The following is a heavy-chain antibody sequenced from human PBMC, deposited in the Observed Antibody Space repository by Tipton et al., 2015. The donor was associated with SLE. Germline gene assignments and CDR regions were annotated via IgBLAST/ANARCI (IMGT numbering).Heavy chain of an antibody. Sequence: TLSLTCTVSGDSISNVNYYWNWLRQRPGKGLEWIGYVYYSGNTLYNPSLKSRVIISLDTSRNHFSLKLTSVTAADTAVYFCARGYCSDGVCYGFGFFDYWGQGNLVTVSS. CDR3: ARGYCSDGVCYGFGFFDY. CDR1: GDSISNVNYY. J-gene: IGHJ4*02. V-gene: IGHV4-30-4*08. D-gene: IGHD2-8*01. CDR2: VYYSGNT.